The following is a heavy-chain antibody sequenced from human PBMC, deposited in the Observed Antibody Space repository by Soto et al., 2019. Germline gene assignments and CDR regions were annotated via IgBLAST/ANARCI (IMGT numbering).Heavy chain of an antibody. D-gene: IGHD3-22*01. CDR2: IWYDGSNK. CDR3: ARDTYYYDSSGPLRY. J-gene: IGHJ4*02. CDR1: GFTFSSYG. Sequence: PGGSLRLSCAASGFTFSSYGIHWVRQAPGKGLEWVAVIWYDGSNKYYADSVKGRFTISRDNSKNTLYLQMNSLRAEDTAVYYCARDTYYYDSSGPLRYWGQGTLVTVSS. V-gene: IGHV3-33*01.